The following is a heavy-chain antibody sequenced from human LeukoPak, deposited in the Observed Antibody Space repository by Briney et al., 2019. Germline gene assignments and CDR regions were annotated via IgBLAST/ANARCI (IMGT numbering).Heavy chain of an antibody. CDR3: ARDLPDPGRVVVVAATPDY. CDR2: IYYSGST. CDR1: GGSISSYY. J-gene: IGHJ4*01. Sequence: KPSETLSLTCTVSGGSISSYYWSWIRQPPGKGLEWIGYIYYSGSTYYNPSLKSRVTISVDTSKNQFSLKLSSVTAADTAVYYCARDLPDPGRVVVVAATPDYWGHGTLVTVSS. V-gene: IGHV4-59*12. D-gene: IGHD2-15*01.